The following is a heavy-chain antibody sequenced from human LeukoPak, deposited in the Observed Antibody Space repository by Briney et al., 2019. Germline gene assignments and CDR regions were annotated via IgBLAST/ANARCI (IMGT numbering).Heavy chain of an antibody. Sequence: SQTLSLTCTVSGGSISSGDYYWSWIRQPPGQGLEWIGYIYYSGSTYYNPSLKSRVTISVDTSKNQFSLKLSSVTAADTAVYYCARSNVRWLQFRVWGQGTLVTVSS. D-gene: IGHD5-24*01. CDR3: ARSNVRWLQFRV. CDR1: GGSISSGDYY. CDR2: IYYSGST. V-gene: IGHV4-30-4*01. J-gene: IGHJ4*02.